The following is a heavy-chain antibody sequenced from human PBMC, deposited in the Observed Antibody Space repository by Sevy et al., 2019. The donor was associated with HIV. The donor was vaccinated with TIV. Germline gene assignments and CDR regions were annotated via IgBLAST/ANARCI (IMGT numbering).Heavy chain of an antibody. J-gene: IGHJ6*02. CDR2: ISAYNGNT. CDR3: AKTREGYSSSWYYYYGMDV. D-gene: IGHD6-13*01. V-gene: IGHV1-18*01. Sequence: ASVKVSCKASGYTFTSYGISWVRQAPGQGLEWMGWISAYNGNTNYAQKLQGRVTMTTDTSTSTAYMERRSLRSDDTAVYYCAKTREGYSSSWYYYYGMDVWGQGTTVTVSS. CDR1: GYTFTSYG.